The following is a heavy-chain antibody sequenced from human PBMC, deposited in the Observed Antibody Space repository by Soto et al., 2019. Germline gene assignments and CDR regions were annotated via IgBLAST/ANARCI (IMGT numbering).Heavy chain of an antibody. CDR1: GFIFCNYG. J-gene: IGHJ4*02. Sequence: QVQLVESGGGVVQPGRSLRLSCAGSGFIFCNYGMHWVRQAPGKGLEWVAFISYDGSDILYADSVKGRFTISRDNSKSTLFLHMNRPRAEDTAVYFCAIVRVADSPLDHWGQGSLVTVSS. CDR3: AIVRVADSPLDH. CDR2: ISYDGSDI. V-gene: IGHV3-30*03. D-gene: IGHD3-10*02.